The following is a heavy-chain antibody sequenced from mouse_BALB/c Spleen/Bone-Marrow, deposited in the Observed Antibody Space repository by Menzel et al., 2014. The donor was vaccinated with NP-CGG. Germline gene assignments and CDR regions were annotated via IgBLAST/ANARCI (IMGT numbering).Heavy chain of an antibody. D-gene: IGHD2-3*01. CDR1: GFDFSRYW. V-gene: IGHV4-1*02. J-gene: IGHJ3*01. CDR3: ARPLYDGYYVWFAN. Sequence: EVKLEESGGGLVQPGGSLKLSCAASGFDFSRYWMSWVRQAPGKGLEWIGEINPDSSTINYTPSLKDKFIISRDNAKNTLYLQMSKVRSEDTALYYCARPLYDGYYVWFANWGQGTLVTVSA. CDR2: INPDSSTI.